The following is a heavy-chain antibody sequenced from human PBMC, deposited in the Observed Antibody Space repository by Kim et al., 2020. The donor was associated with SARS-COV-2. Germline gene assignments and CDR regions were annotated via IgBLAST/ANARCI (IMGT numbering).Heavy chain of an antibody. V-gene: IGHV3-23*01. CDR1: GFTFSSYA. Sequence: GGSLRLSCAASGFTFSSYAMTWVRHAPGKCLEWVSGISGSGSTTLYSASVKGRFIISRDNSRNTLFLELNNLRVEDTAVYFCTKCTYFDLFHNRFEPWGQGTLVTVSS. J-gene: IGHJ5*02. CDR3: TKCTYFDLFHNRFEP. CDR2: ISGSGSTT. D-gene: IGHD3-9*01.